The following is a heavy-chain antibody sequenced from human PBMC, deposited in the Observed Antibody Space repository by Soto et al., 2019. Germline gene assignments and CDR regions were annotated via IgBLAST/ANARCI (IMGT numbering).Heavy chain of an antibody. CDR1: GYSISSGYY. CDR2: IYHSGSI. J-gene: IGHJ5*02. D-gene: IGHD2-21*02. V-gene: IGHV4-38-2*01. Sequence: SETLSLTCAVSGYSISSGYYWGWLRQPPGKGLEWIGSIYHSGSIYYNPSLKSRVSISVDTSKNHFSLKLSSVTAADTAVYYCARGKGHTGLNCFDPWGQGTLVTVSS. CDR3: ARGKGHTGLNCFDP.